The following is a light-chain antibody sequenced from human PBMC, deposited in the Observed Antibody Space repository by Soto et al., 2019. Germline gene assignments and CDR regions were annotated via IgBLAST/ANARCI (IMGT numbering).Light chain of an antibody. J-gene: IGLJ1*01. Sequence: QSVLTQPASVSGSAGQSITIFCTGASSDVGGYNYVSWYQQHPGSAPKLMIYDVSSRPSGVSNRFSGSKSGNTASLTISGLQAEDEADYYCSSYTSSFKLAVFGSGTKVPAL. CDR1: SSDVGGYNY. V-gene: IGLV2-14*03. CDR2: DVS. CDR3: SSYTSSFKLAV.